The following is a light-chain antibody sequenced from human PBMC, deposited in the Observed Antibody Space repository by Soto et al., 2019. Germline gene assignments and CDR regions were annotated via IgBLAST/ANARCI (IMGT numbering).Light chain of an antibody. CDR3: QQYGGSPQT. Sequence: EIVLTQSPGTLSLSPGERATLSCRASQSVSSYLAWYQRKPGQAPRLLIYGASSRATGIPDRFSGSGSGTDFTLTISRLEPEEFAVYYCQQYGGSPQTFGQGTKVEIK. V-gene: IGKV3-20*01. CDR1: QSVSSY. J-gene: IGKJ1*01. CDR2: GAS.